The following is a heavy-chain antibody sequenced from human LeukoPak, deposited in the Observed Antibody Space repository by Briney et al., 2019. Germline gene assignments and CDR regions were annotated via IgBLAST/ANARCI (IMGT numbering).Heavy chain of an antibody. V-gene: IGHV3-7*03. CDR1: GFTFSSYW. CDR3: AKDTRATNGEAFDY. D-gene: IGHD1-26*01. J-gene: IGHJ4*02. Sequence: GWSLRLSCAASGFTFSSYWMNWVRQAPGKGLEWVANIKQDGTEKYYVDSVKGRFTISRDNAKNSLYLQMNSLRAEDTALYYCAKDTRATNGEAFDYWGQGTLVTVSS. CDR2: IKQDGTEK.